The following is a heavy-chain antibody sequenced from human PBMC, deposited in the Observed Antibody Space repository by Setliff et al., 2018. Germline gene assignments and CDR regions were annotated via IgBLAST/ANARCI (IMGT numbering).Heavy chain of an antibody. Sequence: KPSETLSLTCTVSGGSISSSSYYWGWIRQPPGKGLEWIGSIYYSGSTYYNPSLKSRVTISVDTSKNQFSLKLSSVTAADTAVYYCARDRVTTLENYYYYYGMDVWGQGTTVTVSS. CDR1: GGSISSSSYY. CDR3: ARDRVTTLENYYYYYGMDV. CDR2: IYYSGST. J-gene: IGHJ6*02. D-gene: IGHD4-17*01. V-gene: IGHV4-39*07.